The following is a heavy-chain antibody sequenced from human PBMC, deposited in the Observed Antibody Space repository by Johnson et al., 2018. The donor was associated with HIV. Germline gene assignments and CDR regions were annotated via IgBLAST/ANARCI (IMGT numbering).Heavy chain of an antibody. V-gene: IGHV3-30*03. CDR1: GFTVSSNY. D-gene: IGHD1-26*01. J-gene: IGHJ3*02. Sequence: QVQLVESGGGLVKPGGSLRLSCAASGFTVSSNYMSWVCQAPGKGLEWVAVISYDGSNNYYADSVKGRFTISRDNSKNTLSLQMNSPRVDDTAIYNCARVRAGRENAFDIWGQGTVVTVSS. CDR2: ISYDGSNN. CDR3: ARVRAGRENAFDI.